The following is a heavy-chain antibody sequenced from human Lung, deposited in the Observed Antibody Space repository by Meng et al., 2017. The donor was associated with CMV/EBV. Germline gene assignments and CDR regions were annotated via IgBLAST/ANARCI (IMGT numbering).Heavy chain of an antibody. CDR3: ARHLRGYSWPKSD. J-gene: IGHJ4*02. D-gene: IGHD1-26*01. CDR1: DVSISNGTFF. V-gene: IGHV4-39*01. CDR2: FFHSGDT. Sequence: SXTXSLXXTVSDVSISNGTFFWGWIRQPPGKGLEWIGSFFHSGDTYSNPSLRSRVAISVDTSKNQFSLRLSSVTATDTAVYYCARHLRGYSWPKSDWGQGTLVTVSS.